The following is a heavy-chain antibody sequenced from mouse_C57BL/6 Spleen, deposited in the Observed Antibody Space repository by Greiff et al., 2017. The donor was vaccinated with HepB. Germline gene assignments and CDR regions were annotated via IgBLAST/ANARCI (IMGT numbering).Heavy chain of an antibody. CDR3: ARGGRSYAMDY. CDR1: GYTFTCYW. Sequence: QVQLQQSGAELVRPGSSVKLSRKASGYTFTCYWMHWVKQRPIQGLEWIGNIDPSDSVTHYNQKFKDKATLTVDKSSSTADMQLSRLTSEDSAVYYCARGGRSYAMDYWGQGTSVTVTS. CDR2: IDPSDSVT. J-gene: IGHJ4*01. V-gene: IGHV1-52*01.